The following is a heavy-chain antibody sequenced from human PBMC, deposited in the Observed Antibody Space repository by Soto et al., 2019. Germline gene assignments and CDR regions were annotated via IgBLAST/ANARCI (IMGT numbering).Heavy chain of an antibody. D-gene: IGHD3-22*01. CDR3: AGGDNYYDSSGYYFAFDI. J-gene: IGHJ3*02. CDR2: IYYSGST. Sequence: SETLSLTCTVSGGSVSSGSYYWSWIRQPPGKGLEWIGYIYYSGSTNYNPSLKSRVTISVDTSKNQFSLKLSSVSAADTAVYYCAGGDNYYDSSGYYFAFDIWGQGTMVTVSS. V-gene: IGHV4-61*01. CDR1: GGSVSSGSYY.